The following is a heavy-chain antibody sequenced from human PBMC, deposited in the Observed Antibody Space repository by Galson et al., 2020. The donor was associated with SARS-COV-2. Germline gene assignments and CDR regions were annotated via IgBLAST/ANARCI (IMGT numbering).Heavy chain of an antibody. J-gene: IGHJ4*02. D-gene: IGHD3-10*01. Sequence: TGGSLRLSCVASGFTFSSYSMNWVRQAPGRGLEWVSSIGTSSVYNYYADSVKGRFSISRDNAKNSLYLEMNSLRAEDTAVYYCVIGQTTVRGDYWGQGTLVTVSS. CDR1: GFTFSSYS. V-gene: IGHV3-21*01. CDR3: VIGQTTVRGDY. CDR2: IGTSSVYN.